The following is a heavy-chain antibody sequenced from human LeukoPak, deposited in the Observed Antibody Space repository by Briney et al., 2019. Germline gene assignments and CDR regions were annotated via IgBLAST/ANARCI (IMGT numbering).Heavy chain of an antibody. CDR3: ARAEGQWLVYYFDY. V-gene: IGHV4-59*08. J-gene: IGHJ4*02. Sequence: SETLSLTCTVSGDSISSDYWSWIRQPPGKGLEWIGYISYSGSSHYNPSLKSRVTISVDTSKNQFSLKLSSVTAADTAVYYCARAEGQWLVYYFDYWGQGTLVTVSS. CDR2: ISYSGSS. D-gene: IGHD6-19*01. CDR1: GDSISSDY.